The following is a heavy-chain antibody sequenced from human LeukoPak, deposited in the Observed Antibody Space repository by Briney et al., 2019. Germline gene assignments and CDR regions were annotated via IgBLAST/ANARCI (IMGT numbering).Heavy chain of an antibody. CDR1: GLTFSTYC. J-gene: IGHJ4*02. CDR3: ARSHYYDSTGHNGGY. V-gene: IGHV3-48*01. Sequence: GGSLRLSCAASGLTFSTYCMNWVRQAPGKGLEWVSYISSSSSTIYYADSVKGRFTISRDNAKNSLYLQMNSLRAEDTAVYYCARSHYYDSTGHNGGYWGQGTLVTVSS. D-gene: IGHD3-22*01. CDR2: ISSSSSTI.